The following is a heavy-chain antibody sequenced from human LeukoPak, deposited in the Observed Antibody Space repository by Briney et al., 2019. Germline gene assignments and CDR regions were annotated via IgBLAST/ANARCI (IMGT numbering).Heavy chain of an antibody. CDR3: ATRGRGIQLWSLDY. Sequence: GGSLRLSCAASGFTFSSYAMSWVRQAPGKGLEWVSAISGSGGSTYYADSVKGRFTISRDNSKNTLYLQMNSLRAEDTAVYYCATRGRGIQLWSLDYWGQGTLVTVSS. CDR2: ISGSGGST. V-gene: IGHV3-23*01. CDR1: GFTFSSYA. D-gene: IGHD5-18*01. J-gene: IGHJ4*02.